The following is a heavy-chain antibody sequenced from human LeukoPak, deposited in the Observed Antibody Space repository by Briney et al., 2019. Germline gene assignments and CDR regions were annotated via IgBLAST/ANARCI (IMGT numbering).Heavy chain of an antibody. D-gene: IGHD1-26*01. J-gene: IGHJ1*01. CDR2: ISGSGVTT. CDR1: GFTFSSYA. CDR3: AKKVVVGATSPYSDFQD. V-gene: IGHV3-23*01. Sequence: GGSLRLSCEASGFTFSSYAMSWVRQAPGKGLEWVSAISGSGVTTHYAGSVKGRFSISRDNSKNTLYLQMNSLRAEDTAPYYCAKKVVVGATSPYSDFQDWGQGTLVAVSS.